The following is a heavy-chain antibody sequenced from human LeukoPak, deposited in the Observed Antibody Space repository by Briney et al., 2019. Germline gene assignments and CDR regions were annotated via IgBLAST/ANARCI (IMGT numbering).Heavy chain of an antibody. V-gene: IGHV1-69*13. D-gene: IGHD3-9*01. J-gene: IGHJ3*02. CDR3: AREFPLRYFDWLFAFDI. CDR1: GGTFSSYA. CDR2: IIPIFGTA. Sequence: GASVKVSCKASGGTFSSYAISWVRQAPGQGLEWMGGIIPIFGTANYAQKFQGRVTITADESTSTAYMELSSLRSEDTAVYYCAREFPLRYFDWLFAFDIWGQGTMVTVSS.